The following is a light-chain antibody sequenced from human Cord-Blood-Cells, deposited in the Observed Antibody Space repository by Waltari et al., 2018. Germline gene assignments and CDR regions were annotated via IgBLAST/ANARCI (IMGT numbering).Light chain of an antibody. Sequence: QSVLTQPPSVSEAPRQRVTIPCSGSSSNIGNNPVTWYQQLPGKAPKLLIYYDDLLPSGVSDRFSGSKSGTSASLAISGLQSEDEADYYCAAWDDSLNGVVFGGGTKLTVL. CDR1: SSNIGNNP. J-gene: IGLJ2*01. CDR3: AAWDDSLNGVV. V-gene: IGLV1-36*01. CDR2: YDD.